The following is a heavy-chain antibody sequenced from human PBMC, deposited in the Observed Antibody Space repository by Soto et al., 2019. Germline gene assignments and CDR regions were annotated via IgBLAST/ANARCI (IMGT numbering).Heavy chain of an antibody. Sequence: QVQLVESGGGVVQPGRSLRLSCAASGFTFSSYGMHWVRQAHGKGLERVAVIWYDGSNKYNADSVKGRFTIPRDHSKDTLYVQMNSIRAEDTAGYYFATHFSTMVREVRTDIGTLDYWGQGTLVTVSS. CDR2: IWYDGSNK. V-gene: IGHV3-33*01. CDR1: GFTFSSYG. CDR3: ATHFSTMVREVRTDIGTLDY. D-gene: IGHD3-10*01. J-gene: IGHJ4*02.